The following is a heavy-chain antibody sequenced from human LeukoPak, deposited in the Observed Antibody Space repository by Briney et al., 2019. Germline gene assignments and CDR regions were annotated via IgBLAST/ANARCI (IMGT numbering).Heavy chain of an antibody. Sequence: GGSLRLSCTASGFTFGDYAMSWVRQAPGKGLEWVSVFTTGANYTYYADSVKGRFTMTRDNSKNTIFLQLNNVRADDTAVYFCAKAQGAWYYFDSWGQGTLVTVSS. D-gene: IGHD6-13*01. J-gene: IGHJ4*02. CDR1: GFTFGDYA. CDR2: FTTGANYT. V-gene: IGHV3-23*03. CDR3: AKAQGAWYYFDS.